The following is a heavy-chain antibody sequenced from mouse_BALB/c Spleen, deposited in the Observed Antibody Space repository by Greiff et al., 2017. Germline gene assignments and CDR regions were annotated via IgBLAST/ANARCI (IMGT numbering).Heavy chain of an antibody. CDR3: ARDDDYAWFAY. J-gene: IGHJ3*01. V-gene: IGHV7-3*02. CDR2: IRNKANGYTT. CDR1: GFTFTDYY. Sequence: EVMLVESGGGLVQPGGSLRLSCATSGFTFTDYYMSWVRQPPGKALEWLGFIRNKANGYTTEYSASVKGRFTISRENSQSILYLQMNTLRAEDSATYYCARDDDYAWFAYWGQGTLVTVSA. D-gene: IGHD2-4*01.